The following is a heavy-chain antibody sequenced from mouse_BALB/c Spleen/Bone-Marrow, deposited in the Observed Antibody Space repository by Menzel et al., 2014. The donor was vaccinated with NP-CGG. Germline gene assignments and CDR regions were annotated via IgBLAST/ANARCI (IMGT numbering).Heavy chain of an antibody. D-gene: IGHD2-4*01. J-gene: IGHJ2*01. V-gene: IGHV2-9*02. Sequence: VMLVESGPGLVAPSQSLSITCTVSGFSLTRYGVHWVRQPPGKGLGWLGVIWAGGYINYNTALMSRLSISKDNSKSQVFLKMNSLKTDDTAMYYCARDDYDGYFDYWGQGTTLTVSS. CDR1: GFSLTRYG. CDR3: ARDDYDGYFDY. CDR2: IWAGGYI.